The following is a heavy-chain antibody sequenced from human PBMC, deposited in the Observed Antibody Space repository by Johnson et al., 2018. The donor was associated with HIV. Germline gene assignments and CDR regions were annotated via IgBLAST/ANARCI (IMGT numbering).Heavy chain of an antibody. D-gene: IGHD6-13*01. CDR2: ISYDGSNK. J-gene: IGHJ3*02. CDR3: AKAMSVSSWEHRGAFDI. V-gene: IGHV3-30*04. Sequence: VQLVESGGGVVQPGRSLRLSCAVSGFTFNNYPMHWVRQAPGKGLEWVAVISYDGSNKYYADSVKGRFTISRDNSKNTLYLQMNSLRAEDTAVYYCAKAMSVSSWEHRGAFDIWVQGTMVTVSS. CDR1: GFTFNNYP.